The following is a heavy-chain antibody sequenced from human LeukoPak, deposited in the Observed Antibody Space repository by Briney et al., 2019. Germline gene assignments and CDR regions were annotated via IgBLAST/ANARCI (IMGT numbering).Heavy chain of an antibody. CDR3: VREIANYGIDY. D-gene: IGHD3-10*01. J-gene: IGHJ4*02. V-gene: IGHV4-4*07. CDR2: VFSSGSS. CDR1: GGSLTSYL. Sequence: SETLSLTCTVSGGSLTSYLWSWIRQPAGKGLEWVGRVFSSGSSNYNPSLKSRVTMSIDTSMNQFSLKLSSVTAADTAVYYCVREIANYGIDYWGQGTLVTVSS.